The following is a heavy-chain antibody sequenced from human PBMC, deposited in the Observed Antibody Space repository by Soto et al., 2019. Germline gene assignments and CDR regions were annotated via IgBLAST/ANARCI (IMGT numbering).Heavy chain of an antibody. J-gene: IGHJ6*02. V-gene: IGHV3-48*02. CDR1: GFTFSSYS. Sequence: PGGALRLSCAASGFTFSSYSMNWVRQAPGKGLEWVSYISSSSSTIYYADSVKGRFTISRDNAKNSLYLQMNSLRDEDTAVYYCAREPPPTRGYCSGGSCYDYYYYGMDVWGQGTTVTVSS. CDR2: ISSSSSTI. D-gene: IGHD2-15*01. CDR3: AREPPPTRGYCSGGSCYDYYYYGMDV.